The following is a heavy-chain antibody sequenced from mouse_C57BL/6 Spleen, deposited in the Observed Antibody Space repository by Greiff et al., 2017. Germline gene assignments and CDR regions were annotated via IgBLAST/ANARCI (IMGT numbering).Heavy chain of an antibody. CDR3: ARHSHYYGSSYDYFDY. D-gene: IGHD1-1*01. CDR2: IRGGGGNT. V-gene: IGHV5-9*01. CDR1: GFTFSSYT. Sequence: DVMLVESGGGLVMPGGSLKLSCAASGFTFSSYTMSWVRQTPEKRLEWVAPIRGGGGNTSYPASVKGRFTISRDNAKNTLYLQMSSLRSEDTALYYCARHSHYYGSSYDYFDYWGQGTTLTVSS. J-gene: IGHJ2*01.